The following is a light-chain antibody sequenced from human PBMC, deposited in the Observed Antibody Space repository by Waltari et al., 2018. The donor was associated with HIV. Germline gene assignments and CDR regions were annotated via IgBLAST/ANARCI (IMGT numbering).Light chain of an antibody. J-gene: IGLJ3*02. CDR3: QSYDGTLRVWV. CDR2: SNT. V-gene: IGLV1-40*01. Sequence: QSVLTQPPSVSGAPGQRVSLSCAGQTSNIGAGYEVHWYLQLPGSAPKLLIHSNTERPSGIPDRFSGSRSGASASLAITGLQVEDEGDYYCQSYDGTLRVWVFGGGTKLTVL. CDR1: TSNIGAGYE.